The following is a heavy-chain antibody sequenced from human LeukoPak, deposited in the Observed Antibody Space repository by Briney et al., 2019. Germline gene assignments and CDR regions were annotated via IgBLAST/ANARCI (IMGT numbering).Heavy chain of an antibody. CDR2: IYTSGST. D-gene: IGHD4-17*01. Sequence: SETLSLTCTVSGGSISSYYWSWLRQPAGKGLERIGRIYTSGSTNYHPSLKSRVTMSVDTSKNQFSLKLSSVTAADTAVYYCARDGFYGDYSVGMDVWGQGTTVTVSS. CDR3: ARDGFYGDYSVGMDV. CDR1: GGSISSYY. V-gene: IGHV4-4*07. J-gene: IGHJ6*02.